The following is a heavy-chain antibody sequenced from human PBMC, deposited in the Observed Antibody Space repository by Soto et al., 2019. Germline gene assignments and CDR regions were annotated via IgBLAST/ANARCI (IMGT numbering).Heavy chain of an antibody. V-gene: IGHV4-31*03. CDR2: IYFRGNT. J-gene: IGHJ3*02. CDR3: AREGGSYDSGGYLIRGAFDI. D-gene: IGHD3-22*01. CDR1: GDSISRIDYY. Sequence: TLSRTCSVSGDSISRIDYYWTWIRQHPEKGLEWIGNIYFRGNTYYSPSLESRLTISVDTSKNQFSLKLTSVTAADKAVYYCAREGGSYDSGGYLIRGAFDIWGQGTMVTVSS.